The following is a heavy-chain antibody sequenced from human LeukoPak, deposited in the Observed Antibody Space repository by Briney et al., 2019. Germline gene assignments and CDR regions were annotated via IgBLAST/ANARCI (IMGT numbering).Heavy chain of an antibody. CDR1: GFTFSTYA. D-gene: IGHD3-10*01. Sequence: GSLRLSCAASGFTFSTYAMSWVRQAPGKGLEWVSAISASGGSTYYADPVKGRFTISRDNSKNTLYLQMNSLRPEDTAVYYCAKDQGQYGSGTYYSIDCWGQGTLVTVSS. CDR2: ISASGGST. CDR3: AKDQGQYGSGTYYSIDC. V-gene: IGHV3-23*01. J-gene: IGHJ4*02.